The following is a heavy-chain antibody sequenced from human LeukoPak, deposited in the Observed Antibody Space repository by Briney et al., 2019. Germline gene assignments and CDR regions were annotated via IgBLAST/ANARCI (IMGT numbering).Heavy chain of an antibody. CDR2: INHSGST. V-gene: IGHV4-34*01. CDR3: ARGIGSWYYFDY. J-gene: IGHJ4*02. Sequence: SETLSLTCAVYGGSFSGYYWSWIRQPPGKGLEWIGEINHSGSTNYNPSLKSRVTISVDTSKNQFSLKLSSVTAADTAVYYCARGIGSWYYFDYWGQGTLVTVSS. D-gene: IGHD6-13*01. CDR1: GGSFSGYY.